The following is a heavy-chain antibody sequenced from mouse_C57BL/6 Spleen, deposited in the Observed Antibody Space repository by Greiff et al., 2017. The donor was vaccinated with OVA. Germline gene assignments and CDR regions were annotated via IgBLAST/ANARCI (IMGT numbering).Heavy chain of an antibody. CDR1: GYTFTSYW. Sequence: QVQLQQPGAELVRPGTSVKLSCKASGYTFTSYWMHWVKQRPGQGLEWIGVIDPSDSYTNYNQKFKGKATLTVDTSSSTAYMQLSSLTSEDSAVFNCARALITTVVPYYFDSRGQGTTLTDSS. D-gene: IGHD1-1*01. V-gene: IGHV1-59*01. CDR2: IDPSDSYT. CDR3: ARALITTVVPYYFDS. J-gene: IGHJ2*01.